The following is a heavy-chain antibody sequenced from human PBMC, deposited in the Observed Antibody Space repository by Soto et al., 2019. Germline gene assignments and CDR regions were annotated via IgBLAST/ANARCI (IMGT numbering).Heavy chain of an antibody. V-gene: IGHV3-13*01. CDR2: IGTAGDT. J-gene: IGHJ6*02. Sequence: WIRQPPGKGLEWVSAIGTAGDTYYPGSVKGRFTISRENAKNSLYLQMNSLRAEDTAVYYCARGLDYYYGMDVWGQGTTVTVSS. CDR3: ARGLDYYYGMDV. D-gene: IGHD3-9*01.